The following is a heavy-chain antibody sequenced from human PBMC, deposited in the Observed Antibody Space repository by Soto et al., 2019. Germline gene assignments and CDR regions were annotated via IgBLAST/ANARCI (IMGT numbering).Heavy chain of an antibody. CDR3: ARDNDRLQLGGNYYYMLDV. CDR2: IIPLFRTP. V-gene: IGHV1-69*12. CDR1: GGTFSSYA. J-gene: IGHJ6*02. D-gene: IGHD4-4*01. Sequence: QVHLVQSGAEVKEPGSSVKVSCKASGGTFSSYAISWLRQAPGQGLEWMGGIIPLFRTPDYAQKFQGRVTITADESTSTAYMELSSLRAEDTAVYYCARDNDRLQLGGNYYYMLDVWGQGTTVTVSS.